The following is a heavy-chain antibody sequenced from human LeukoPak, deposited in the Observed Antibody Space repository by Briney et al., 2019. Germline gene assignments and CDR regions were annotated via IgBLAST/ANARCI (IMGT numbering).Heavy chain of an antibody. D-gene: IGHD2-2*01. CDR1: GFTFSSYW. CDR3: ARVTVGGIVVVPAAMFWDYYYYYMDV. Sequence: GGSLRLSCAASGFTFSSYWMHWVRQAPGKGLVWVSRINSDGSSTSYADSVKGRCTISRDNAKNTLYLQMNSLRAEDTAVYYCARVTVGGIVVVPAAMFWDYYYYYMDVWGKGTTVTVSS. J-gene: IGHJ6*03. V-gene: IGHV3-74*01. CDR2: INSDGSST.